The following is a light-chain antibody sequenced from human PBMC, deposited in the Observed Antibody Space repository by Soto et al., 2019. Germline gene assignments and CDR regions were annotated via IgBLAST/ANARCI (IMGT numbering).Light chain of an antibody. CDR1: SSDVGGYDY. V-gene: IGLV2-14*01. J-gene: IGLJ3*02. CDR2: EVS. CDR3: SSYTSGSAWV. Sequence: QSALTQPASVSGSPGQSITISCTGTSSDVGGYDYVSWYQQQPGKTPKLIIYEVSNRPSGISNRFSGSKSAYTASLTISGLQTEDEAHYYCSSYTSGSAWVFGGGTKLTVL.